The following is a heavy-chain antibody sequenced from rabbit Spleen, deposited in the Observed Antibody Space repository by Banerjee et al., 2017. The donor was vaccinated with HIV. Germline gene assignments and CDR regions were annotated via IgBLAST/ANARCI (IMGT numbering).Heavy chain of an antibody. J-gene: IGHJ6*01. CDR1: GFSFSSSYW. V-gene: IGHV1S40*01. CDR2: IYAGSSGST. CDR3: ARDTGTSFSTYGMDL. D-gene: IGHD8-1*01. Sequence: QSLEESGGDLVKPEGSLTLTCTASGFSFSSSYWMSWVRQAPGKGLEWIACIYAGSSGSTYSASWAKGRFTISKTSSTTVTLQMTSLTAADTATYFCARDTGTSFSTYGMDLWGPGTLVTVS.